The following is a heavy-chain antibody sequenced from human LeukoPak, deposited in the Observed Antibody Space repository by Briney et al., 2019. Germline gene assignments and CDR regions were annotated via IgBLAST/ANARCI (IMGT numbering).Heavy chain of an antibody. CDR1: GYRFSTSW. Sequence: GESLKISCEGSGYRFSTSWIGWVRQMPEKGLEWMGIIYPGDSDTRYSPSFQGQVTISADKSISTAYLQWSSLKASDTAMYYCARLAPAMVEDYWGQGTLVTVSS. D-gene: IGHD5-18*01. CDR2: IYPGDSDT. CDR3: ARLAPAMVEDY. V-gene: IGHV5-51*01. J-gene: IGHJ4*02.